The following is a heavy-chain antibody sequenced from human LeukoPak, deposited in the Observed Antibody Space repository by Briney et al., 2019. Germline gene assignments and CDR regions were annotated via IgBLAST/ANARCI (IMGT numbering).Heavy chain of an antibody. CDR1: GFTLSSYA. V-gene: IGHV3-30-3*01. D-gene: IGHD6-6*01. CDR2: ISYDGSNK. J-gene: IGHJ3*02. CDR3: ARGYSSSYDAFDI. Sequence: PGGSLRLSCAASGFTLSSYAMHWVRQAPGKGLEWVAVISYDGSNKYYADSVKGRFTISRDNSKNTLYLQMNSLRAEDTAVYYCARGYSSSYDAFDIWGQGTMVTVSS.